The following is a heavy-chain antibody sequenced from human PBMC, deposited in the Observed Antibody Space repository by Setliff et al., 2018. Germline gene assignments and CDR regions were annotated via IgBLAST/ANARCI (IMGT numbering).Heavy chain of an antibody. J-gene: IGHJ4*02. CDR3: ARDRFGMEVGYGSGSSVSAYGYCFDY. CDR2: IYYSGNSNYDT. D-gene: IGHD3-10*01. Sequence: SETLSLTCAVYGGSFSGYYWSWIRQPPGKGLEWIGYIYYSGNSNYDTNYNPSLKSRVTISVDTSKNQFSLKLSSVTAADTAVYYCARDRFGMEVGYGSGSSVSAYGYCFDYWGQGTLVTVSS. V-gene: IGHV4-34*01. CDR1: GGSFSGYY.